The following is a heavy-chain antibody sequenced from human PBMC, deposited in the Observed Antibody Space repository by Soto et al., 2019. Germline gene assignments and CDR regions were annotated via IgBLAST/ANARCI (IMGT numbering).Heavy chain of an antibody. Sequence: GGSLRLSCAASGFTFSGSAMHWVRQASGKGLEWVGRIRSKANSYATAYAASVKGRFTISRDDSKNTAYLQMNSLKTEDTAVYYCTRHQPDYDFWSGYYYFDYWGQGTLVTVSS. CDR3: TRHQPDYDFWSGYYYFDY. CDR1: GFTFSGSA. CDR2: IRSKANSYAT. J-gene: IGHJ4*02. V-gene: IGHV3-73*01. D-gene: IGHD3-3*01.